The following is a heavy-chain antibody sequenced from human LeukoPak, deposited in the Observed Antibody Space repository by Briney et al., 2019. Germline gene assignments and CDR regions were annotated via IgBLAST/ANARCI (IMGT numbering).Heavy chain of an antibody. J-gene: IGHJ6*02. Sequence: ASVKVSCKASGYTFTSYDINWVRQATEQGLEWMGWMNPNSGNTGYAQKFQGRVTMTRNTSISTAYMELSSLRSEDTAVYYCARGSYYDSSGYYFNYYYYYYGMDVWGQGTTVTVSS. D-gene: IGHD3-22*01. CDR2: MNPNSGNT. V-gene: IGHV1-8*01. CDR1: GYTFTSYD. CDR3: ARGSYYDSSGYYFNYYYYYYGMDV.